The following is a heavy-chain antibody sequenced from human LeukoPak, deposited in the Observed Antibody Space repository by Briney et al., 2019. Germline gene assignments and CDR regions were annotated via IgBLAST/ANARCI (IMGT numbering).Heavy chain of an antibody. CDR3: ARPKVRYSSGWNGDY. Sequence: GESLKISCQTSGYTFITYGIGWVRQMPGEGLEWVGTIYPADSDIRYSPSFQGQVTISADKSISTAYLQWSSLKASDTAMYYCARPKVRYSSGWNGDYWGQGTPVTVSS. CDR1: GYTFITYG. J-gene: IGHJ4*02. D-gene: IGHD6-19*01. V-gene: IGHV5-51*01. CDR2: IYPADSDI.